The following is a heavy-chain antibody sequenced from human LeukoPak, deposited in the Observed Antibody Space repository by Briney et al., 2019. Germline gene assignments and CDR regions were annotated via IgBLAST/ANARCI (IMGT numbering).Heavy chain of an antibody. Sequence: SETLSLTCNVSGDSISPYYWSWIRQPPGKGLEWVGYVFRTGHTNYNPSLRSRVTISLDTSKNQFSLKLSSVTAADTAVYYCARHIFGHLFDTWGQGTLVTVSS. CDR2: VFRTGHT. V-gene: IGHV4-59*01. CDR1: GDSISPYY. D-gene: IGHD3-3*02. J-gene: IGHJ4*02. CDR3: ARHIFGHLFDT.